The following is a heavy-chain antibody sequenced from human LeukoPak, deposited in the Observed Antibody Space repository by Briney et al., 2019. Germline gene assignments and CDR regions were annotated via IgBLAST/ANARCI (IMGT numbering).Heavy chain of an antibody. J-gene: IGHJ3*02. CDR1: GFTVSSNY. Sequence: PGGSLRLSCAASGFTVSSNYMSWVRQAPGKGLEGVSVIYSGGSTYYADSVKGRFTISRDNSKNTLYLQMNSLRAEDTAVYYCARAKRPWRREGAFDIWGQGTMVTVSS. CDR3: ARAKRPWRREGAFDI. V-gene: IGHV3-66*01. CDR2: IYSGGST.